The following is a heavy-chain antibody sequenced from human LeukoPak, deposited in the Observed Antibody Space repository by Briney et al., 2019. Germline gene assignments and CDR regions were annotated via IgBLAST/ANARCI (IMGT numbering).Heavy chain of an antibody. CDR3: ARRDYGDFF. J-gene: IGHJ4*02. Sequence: GESLRLSCAASGFTFSSYTMTWVRQAPGKGLEWVSAISNSGGSTYYADSVKGRFTISRDNSKNTLYLQMNSLRAEDTAIYYCARRDYGDFFWGQGTMVTVSS. CDR1: GFTFSSYT. CDR2: ISNSGGST. D-gene: IGHD4-17*01. V-gene: IGHV3-23*01.